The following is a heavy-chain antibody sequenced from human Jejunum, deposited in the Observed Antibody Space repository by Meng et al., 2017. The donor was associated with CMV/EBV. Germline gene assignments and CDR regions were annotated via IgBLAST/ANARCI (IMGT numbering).Heavy chain of an antibody. D-gene: IGHD3-22*01. V-gene: IGHV4-39*07. CDR2: IYYSGSS. CDR1: SNDY. J-gene: IGHJ4*02. Sequence: SNDYWGWIRPPPGKGLEWIASIYYSGSSSYNPSLKSRVTISVDTSKNQFSLKLSSVTAADTAVYYCASSYDSSGYYDMSRYYFDYWGQGTLVTVSS. CDR3: ASSYDSSGYYDMSRYYFDY.